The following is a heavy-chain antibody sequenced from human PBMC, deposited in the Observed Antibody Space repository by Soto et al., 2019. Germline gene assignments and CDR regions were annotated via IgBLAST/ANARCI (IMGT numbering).Heavy chain of an antibody. CDR3: AKDVHITMVRGVRIMDV. V-gene: IGHV3-30*18. CDR2: ISYDGSNK. D-gene: IGHD3-10*01. CDR1: GFTFSSYG. Sequence: TGGSLRLSCAASGFTFSSYGMHWVRQAPGKGLEWVAVISYDGSNKYYADSVKGRFTISRDNSKNTLYLQMNSLRAEDTAVYYCAKDVHITMVRGVRIMDVWGQGTTVTVSS. J-gene: IGHJ6*02.